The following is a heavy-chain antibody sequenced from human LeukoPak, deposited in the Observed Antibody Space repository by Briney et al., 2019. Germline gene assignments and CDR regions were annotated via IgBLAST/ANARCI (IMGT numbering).Heavy chain of an antibody. CDR2: ISGSGGST. CDR1: GFTFSSYS. CDR3: AKAPVLDSGGYYFLGYFDL. V-gene: IGHV3-23*01. J-gene: IGHJ2*01. D-gene: IGHD3-22*01. Sequence: GGSLRLSCAASGFTFSSYSMNWVRQAPGKGLEWVSAISGSGGSTYYADSVKGRFTISRDNSKNTLYLQMNSLRAEDTAVYYCAKAPVLDSGGYYFLGYFDLWGRGTLVTVSS.